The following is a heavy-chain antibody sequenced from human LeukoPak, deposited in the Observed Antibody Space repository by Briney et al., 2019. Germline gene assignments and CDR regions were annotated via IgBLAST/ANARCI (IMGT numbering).Heavy chain of an antibody. V-gene: IGHV1-2*02. CDR1: GYTFTGYY. D-gene: IGHD2-2*01. CDR2: INPNRGGT. Sequence: VASVKVSCKASGYTFTGYYMHWVRQAPGQGLEWMGWINPNRGGTNYAQKFQGRVTMTRDTSISTAYMELSRLRSDDTAVYYCARAPPPLYCSSTSCYWVWFDPWGQGTLVTVSS. J-gene: IGHJ5*02. CDR3: ARAPPPLYCSSTSCYWVWFDP.